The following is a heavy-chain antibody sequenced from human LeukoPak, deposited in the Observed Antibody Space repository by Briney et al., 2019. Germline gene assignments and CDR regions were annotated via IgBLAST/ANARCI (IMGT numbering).Heavy chain of an antibody. D-gene: IGHD2-15*01. V-gene: IGHV4-34*01. CDR1: GGSFSGYY. J-gene: IGHJ4*02. CDR2: INHSGST. Sequence: SETLSLTCAVYGGSFSGYYWSWIRQPPGKGLEWIGDINHSGSTNFNPSLKSRVAISVDPSKNQFSLKVNSVTAADTAVYFCARVGYCSGGDCYSRGAPIDYWGQGTLVSVSS. CDR3: ARVGYCSGGDCYSRGAPIDY.